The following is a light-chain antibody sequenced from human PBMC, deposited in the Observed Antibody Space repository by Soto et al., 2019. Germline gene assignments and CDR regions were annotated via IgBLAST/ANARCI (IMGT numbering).Light chain of an antibody. V-gene: IGKV1-5*03. CDR2: KAS. J-gene: IGKJ2*01. Sequence: DIQMSQSPSTLYASVGDRLTITCRASQSISSWVAWYQQKPGKAPKLLIYKASSLESGVPSRFSGSGSRTEFTLTISSMQPDDFATYYCQQYNSYLYTFGQGTKVDIK. CDR1: QSISSW. CDR3: QQYNSYLYT.